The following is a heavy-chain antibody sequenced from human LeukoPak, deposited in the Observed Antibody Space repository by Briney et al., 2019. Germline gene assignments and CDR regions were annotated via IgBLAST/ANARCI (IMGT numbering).Heavy chain of an antibody. D-gene: IGHD4-17*01. CDR3: AKDLPVYGYYPQGLDY. J-gene: IGHJ4*02. V-gene: IGHV3-33*06. CDR2: ICYDGSNK. CDR1: GFTFSSYS. Sequence: GRSLRLSCAASGFTFSSYSMHWVRQAPGKGLEWVAVICYDGSNKYYADSVKGGFTISRDNSKNTLYLQMNSLRAEDTAVYYCAKDLPVYGYYPQGLDYWGQGTLVTVSS.